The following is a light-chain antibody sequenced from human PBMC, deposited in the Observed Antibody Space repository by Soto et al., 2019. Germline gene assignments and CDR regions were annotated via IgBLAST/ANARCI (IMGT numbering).Light chain of an antibody. Sequence: QSALTQPASGSGSPGQSITISCTGTSSDVGGYNYVSWYQQHPGKAPKLMIYEVSNRPSGVSNRFSGSKSGNTASLTISGLQAEDDADYYCSSYTSSSPHVVFGGGTKLTVL. CDR3: SSYTSSSPHVV. CDR2: EVS. J-gene: IGLJ2*01. CDR1: SSDVGGYNY. V-gene: IGLV2-14*01.